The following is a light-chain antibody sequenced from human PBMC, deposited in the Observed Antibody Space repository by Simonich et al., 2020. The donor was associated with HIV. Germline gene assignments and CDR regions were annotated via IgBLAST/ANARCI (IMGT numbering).Light chain of an antibody. CDR3: QQRSHWPT. CDR2: DAS. V-gene: IGKV3-11*01. J-gene: IGKJ1*01. CDR1: PSVSSY. Sequence: EIVMTQSPATLSVSPGERATLSCRASPSVSSYLAWYQQKPGQAPRLLIYDASNRATGIPARFSGSGSGTDFTLTISSLEPEDFAIYYCQQRSHWPTFGQGTKVEIK.